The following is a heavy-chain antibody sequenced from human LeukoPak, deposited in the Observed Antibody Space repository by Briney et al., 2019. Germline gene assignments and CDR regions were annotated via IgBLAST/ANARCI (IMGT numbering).Heavy chain of an antibody. V-gene: IGHV3-43*02. CDR3: ARESESSGWYDY. CDR2: ISGDGGST. D-gene: IGHD6-19*01. J-gene: IGHJ4*02. Sequence: GGSLRLSCAAPGFMFHDYAIHWVRQAPGKGLEWVSLISGDGGSTFYADSVKGRFTISRDDGKNSLYLQMNSLRSDDTALYYCARESESSGWYDYWGQGTLVTVSS. CDR1: GFMFHDYA.